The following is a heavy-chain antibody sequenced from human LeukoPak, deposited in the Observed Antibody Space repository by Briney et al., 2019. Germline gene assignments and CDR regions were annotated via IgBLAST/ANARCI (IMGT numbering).Heavy chain of an antibody. V-gene: IGHV5-51*01. CDR2: IYPGDSDT. Sequence: PGESLQISCQGSGSTFTSYWIGWVRQLPGKGLEWMGIIYPGDSDTTYSPYFQGQVTISANKSNSTAYLQWSSLKASDTAMYYCARHYYDSSGPFDIWGQGTMVTVSS. CDR1: GSTFTSYW. D-gene: IGHD3-22*01. J-gene: IGHJ3*02. CDR3: ARHYYDSSGPFDI.